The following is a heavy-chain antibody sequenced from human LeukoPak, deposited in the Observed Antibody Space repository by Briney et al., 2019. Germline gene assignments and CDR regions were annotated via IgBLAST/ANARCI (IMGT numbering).Heavy chain of an antibody. CDR3: ARGRVHSSSSSLHH. CDR1: GGSFSGYY. D-gene: IGHD6-13*01. J-gene: IGHJ1*01. V-gene: IGHV4-34*01. Sequence: SETLSLTCAVYGGSFSGYYWSWIRQPPGKGLEWIGEINHSGSTNYNPSLKSRVTISVDTSKNQFSLKLSSVTAADTAVYYCARGRVHSSSSSLHHWGQGTLVTVSS. CDR2: INHSGST.